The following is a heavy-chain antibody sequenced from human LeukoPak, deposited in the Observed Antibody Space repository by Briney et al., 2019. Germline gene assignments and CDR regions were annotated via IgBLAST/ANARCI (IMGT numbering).Heavy chain of an antibody. D-gene: IGHD1-26*01. CDR3: ARAVRVGARDQFDY. V-gene: IGHV1-2*02. Sequence: ASVKVSCKASGYTLTGYYMHWVRQAPGQGLEWMGWINPNSGGTNYAQKFQGRVTMTRDTSTSTAYMELSRLRSDDTAVYYCARAVRVGARDQFDYWGQGTLVTVSS. CDR1: GYTLTGYY. J-gene: IGHJ4*02. CDR2: INPNSGGT.